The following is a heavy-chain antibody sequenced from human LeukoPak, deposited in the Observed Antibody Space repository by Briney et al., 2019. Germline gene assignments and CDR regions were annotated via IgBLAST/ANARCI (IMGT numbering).Heavy chain of an antibody. D-gene: IGHD1-26*01. Sequence: GRSLRLSCAASGFTFSSYAMHWVRQAPGKGLEWVAVISYDGSNKYYADSVKGRFTISRDNSKNTLYLQMNSLRAEDTAVYYCARVWEGIVGATTYDDAFDIWGQGTMVTVSS. CDR3: ARVWEGIVGATTYDDAFDI. V-gene: IGHV3-30*04. CDR2: ISYDGSNK. CDR1: GFTFSSYA. J-gene: IGHJ3*02.